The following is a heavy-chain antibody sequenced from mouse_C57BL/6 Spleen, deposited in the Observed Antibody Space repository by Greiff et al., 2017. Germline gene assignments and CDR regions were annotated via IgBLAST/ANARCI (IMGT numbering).Heavy chain of an antibody. Sequence: QVQLQQPGAELVKPGASVKLSCKASGYTFTSYWMHWVKQRPGRGLEWIGRIDPNSGGTKYNEKFKSKATLTVDKPSSTAYMQLSSLTSEDYAVYYGARSGDGNYVGYAMDYWGQGTSVTVSS. CDR3: ARSGDGNYVGYAMDY. V-gene: IGHV1-72*01. CDR2: IDPNSGGT. CDR1: GYTFTSYW. D-gene: IGHD2-1*01. J-gene: IGHJ4*01.